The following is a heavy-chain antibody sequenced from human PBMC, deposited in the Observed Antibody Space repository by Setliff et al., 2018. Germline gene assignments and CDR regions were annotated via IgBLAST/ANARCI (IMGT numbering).Heavy chain of an antibody. CDR3: AAVGIDAGGGWFDP. J-gene: IGHJ5*02. Sequence: PSENPSLTCTVSGGFIRDYYWNWIRQSPGKGLEWIGYIYYRGTTNYNSSLKSRVTISIDMSKNQFSLKLSSATAADTAVYFCAAVGIDAGGGWFDPWGHGIPVTVSS. V-gene: IGHV4-59*01. CDR2: IYYRGTT. D-gene: IGHD1-26*01. CDR1: GGFIRDYY.